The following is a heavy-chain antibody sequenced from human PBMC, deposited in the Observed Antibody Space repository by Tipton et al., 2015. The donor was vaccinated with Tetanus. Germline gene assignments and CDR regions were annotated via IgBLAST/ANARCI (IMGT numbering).Heavy chain of an antibody. CDR2: IYVTGAI. J-gene: IGHJ3*02. Sequence: TLSLTYSVSGGSISNYYWNWIRQPAGKGLEWIGRIYVTGAINYSPALQSRVTMSVDTAKNQFSLRLSSVTAADAAMYYCAREDVYYHDGSGFYAFDIWGRGTMVAVSS. CDR1: GGSISNYY. V-gene: IGHV4-4*07. D-gene: IGHD3-22*01. CDR3: AREDVYYHDGSGFYAFDI.